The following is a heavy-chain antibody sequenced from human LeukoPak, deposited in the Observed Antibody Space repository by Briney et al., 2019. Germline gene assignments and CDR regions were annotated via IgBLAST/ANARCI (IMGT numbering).Heavy chain of an antibody. V-gene: IGHV3-74*01. CDR2: INSDGSST. J-gene: IGHJ4*02. D-gene: IGHD4-17*01. CDR3: ARERDSYGGAFDY. CDR1: GFTFSSYW. Sequence: GGSLRLSCAASGFTFSSYWMHWVRQAPGKGLVWVSRINSDGSSTSYADSVKGRFTISRDNAKNTLYLQMNSLRAEDTAVYYCARERDSYGGAFDYWGQGTLITVSS.